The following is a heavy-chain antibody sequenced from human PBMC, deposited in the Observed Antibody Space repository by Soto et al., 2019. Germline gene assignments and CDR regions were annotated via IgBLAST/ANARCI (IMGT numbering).Heavy chain of an antibody. CDR3: ARDRTYYYGSGSYQGGLYY. Sequence: ASVKVFCKASGYTFTSYGISWVRQAPGQGLEWMGWISAYNGNTNYAQKLQGRVTMTTDTSTSTAYMELRSLRSDDTAVYYCARDRTYYYGSGSYQGGLYYWGQGTLVTV. D-gene: IGHD3-10*01. CDR1: GYTFTSYG. CDR2: ISAYNGNT. J-gene: IGHJ4*02. V-gene: IGHV1-18*01.